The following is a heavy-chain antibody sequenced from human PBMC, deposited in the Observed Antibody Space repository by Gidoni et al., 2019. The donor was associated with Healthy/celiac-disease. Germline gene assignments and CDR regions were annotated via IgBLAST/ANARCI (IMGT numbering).Heavy chain of an antibody. CDR3: ARVSPMVPYYGMDV. CDR1: GFTFSSYS. J-gene: IGHJ6*02. V-gene: IGHV3-21*01. Sequence: EVQLVESGGGLVKPGGSLRLSCAASGFTFSSYSMNWVRQAPGKGLEWVSSISSSSSYIYYADSVKGRFTISRDNAKNSLYLQMNSLRAEDTAVYYCARVSPMVPYYGMDVWGQGTTVTVSS. CDR2: ISSSSSYI. D-gene: IGHD3-10*01.